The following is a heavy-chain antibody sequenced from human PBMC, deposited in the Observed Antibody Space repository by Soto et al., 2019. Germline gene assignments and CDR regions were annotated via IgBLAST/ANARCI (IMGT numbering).Heavy chain of an antibody. J-gene: IGHJ6*02. CDR1: GGTFSSYA. CDR3: ARSQGSSTSLEIYYYYYYGMDV. D-gene: IGHD2-2*01. Sequence: QVQLVQSGAEVKKPGSSVKVSCKASGGTFSSYAISWVRQAPGQGLEWMGGIIPISGTANYAQKFQGRVTITADESTSTAYMGLSSLRSEDTAVYYCARSQGSSTSLEIYYYYYYGMDVWCQGTTVTVSS. V-gene: IGHV1-69*01. CDR2: IIPISGTA.